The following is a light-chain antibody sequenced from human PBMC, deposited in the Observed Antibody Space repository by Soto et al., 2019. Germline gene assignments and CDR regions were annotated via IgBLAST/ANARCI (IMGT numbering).Light chain of an antibody. J-gene: IGLJ3*02. CDR2: EVR. V-gene: IGLV2-14*01. CDR1: TSDVGGYNY. Sequence: QSALTQPASVSGSPGQSITISCTGTTSDVGGYNYVSWHQQHPGKAPKLMIHEVRYRPSGVSNRFSGSKSGNTASLTISGLQAEDEAEYYCSSYTSSGTLVFGGGTKLTVL. CDR3: SSYTSSGTLV.